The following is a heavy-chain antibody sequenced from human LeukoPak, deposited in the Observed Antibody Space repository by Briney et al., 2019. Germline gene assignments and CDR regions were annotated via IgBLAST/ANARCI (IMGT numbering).Heavy chain of an antibody. CDR2: IYYRGNS. V-gene: IGHV4-39*01. Sequence: PSETLSLTCSVSGDSIGDSGCYWGWIRQPPGKGLEWIASIYYRGNSYYNPSLRSRVTISIDTSTNQLFLTLSSVTAADTAVYYCARHYGPWGQGTLVTVSS. CDR3: ARHYGP. CDR1: GDSIGDSGCY. J-gene: IGHJ5*02. D-gene: IGHD3-10*01.